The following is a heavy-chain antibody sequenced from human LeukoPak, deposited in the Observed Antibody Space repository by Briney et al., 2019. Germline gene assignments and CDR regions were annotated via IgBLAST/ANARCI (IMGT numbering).Heavy chain of an antibody. J-gene: IGHJ6*03. CDR3: ARLSGSGNLYYYYMDV. Sequence: GESLKISFKGSGYRFTSYWIGWVRRMPGKGVEWMGIIYPGDSDTRYSPSFQGQVTISADKSISTAYLQWNSLKASDTALYYCARLSGSGNLYYYYMDVWGKGTTVTISS. D-gene: IGHD3-10*01. V-gene: IGHV5-51*01. CDR1: GYRFTSYW. CDR2: IYPGDSDT.